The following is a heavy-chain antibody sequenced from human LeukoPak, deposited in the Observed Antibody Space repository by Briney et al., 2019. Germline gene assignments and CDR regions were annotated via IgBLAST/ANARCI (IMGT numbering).Heavy chain of an antibody. V-gene: IGHV3-30*18. J-gene: IGHJ4*02. CDR3: ANGRPLRYFDWLPPFGY. D-gene: IGHD3-9*01. Sequence: GGSLRLSCAASGFTFSSYCMHWVRQAPGKGLEWVAVISYDGSNKYYADSVKGRFTISRDNSKNTLYLQMNSLRAEDTAVYYCANGRPLRYFDWLPPFGYWGQGTLVTVSS. CDR1: GFTFSSYC. CDR2: ISYDGSNK.